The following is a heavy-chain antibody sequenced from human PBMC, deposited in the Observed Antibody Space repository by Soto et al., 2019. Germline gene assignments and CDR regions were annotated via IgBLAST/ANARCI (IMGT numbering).Heavy chain of an antibody. CDR1: GYTFTSYA. Sequence: QVQLVQSGAEEKKPGASVKVSCKASGYTFTSYAMHWVRQAPGQRLEWMGWINAGNGNTKYSQKFQGRVTITRDTSASTAYMEMISLRSEDTAVYYCARSSVVVTALDYWGQGTLVTVSS. V-gene: IGHV1-3*05. J-gene: IGHJ4*02. D-gene: IGHD2-21*02. CDR2: INAGNGNT. CDR3: ARSSVVVTALDY.